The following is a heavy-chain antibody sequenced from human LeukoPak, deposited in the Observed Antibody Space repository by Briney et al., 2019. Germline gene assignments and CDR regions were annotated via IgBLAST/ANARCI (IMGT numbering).Heavy chain of an antibody. CDR3: ATSPGWLDKVY. D-gene: IGHD5-12*01. J-gene: IGHJ4*02. V-gene: IGHV4-59*01. CDR1: GGSISSYY. CDR2: IYYSGST. Sequence: SETLSLTCTVSGGSISSYYWSWIRQPPGKGLEWIGYIYYSGSTNYNPSLKSRVTISVDTSKNQFSLKLSSVTAADTAVYYCATSPGWLDKVYWGQGTLVTVSS.